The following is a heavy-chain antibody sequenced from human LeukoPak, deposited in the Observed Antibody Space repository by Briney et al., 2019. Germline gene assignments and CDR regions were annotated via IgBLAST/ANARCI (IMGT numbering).Heavy chain of an antibody. J-gene: IGHJ4*02. CDR2: ISSSSSYI. Sequence: GGSLRLXCAASGFTFSSYSMNWVRQAPGKGLEWVSSISSSSSYIYYADSVKGRFTISRDNAKNSLYLQMNSLRAEDTAVYYCARDFRDGYNRPYWGQGTLVTVS. CDR3: ARDFRDGYNRPY. V-gene: IGHV3-21*01. CDR1: GFTFSSYS. D-gene: IGHD5-24*01.